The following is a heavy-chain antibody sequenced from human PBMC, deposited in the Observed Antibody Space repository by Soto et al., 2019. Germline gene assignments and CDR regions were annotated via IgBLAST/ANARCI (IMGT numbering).Heavy chain of an antibody. Sequence: ASVKVSCKASGYTFTSYAMHWVRQAPGQRLEWMGWINAGNGNTKYSQKFQGRVTITRDTSASTAYMELSSLRSEDTAVYYCARGGYYDNVWGKLSHYGLDKWGQGTSVTV. D-gene: IGHD3-16*01. V-gene: IGHV1-3*01. J-gene: IGHJ6*02. CDR3: ARGGYYDNVWGKLSHYGLDK. CDR2: INAGNGNT. CDR1: GYTFTSYA.